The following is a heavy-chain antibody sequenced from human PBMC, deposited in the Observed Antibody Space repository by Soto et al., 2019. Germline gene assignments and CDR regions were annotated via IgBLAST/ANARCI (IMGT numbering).Heavy chain of an antibody. CDR1: GGTFSTYS. Sequence: QVQLVQSGAEVKKPGSSVKVSCQASGGTFSTYSIGWVRQAPGQGLEWMGGIIPIFGTTNYAQKLQCRVTITADESTSTAYMELSHLKSEDAAVYYCARAPPYCPGGRCYSGHYYYYYVMDVWGQGTTVTVSS. CDR3: ARAPPYCPGGRCYSGHYYYYYVMDV. CDR2: IIPIFGTT. J-gene: IGHJ6*02. V-gene: IGHV1-69*01. D-gene: IGHD2-15*01.